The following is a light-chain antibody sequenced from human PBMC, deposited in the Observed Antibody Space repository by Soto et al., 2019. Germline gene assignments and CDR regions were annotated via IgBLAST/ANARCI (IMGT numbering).Light chain of an antibody. CDR1: ETISKS. Sequence: EIVLTQSPATLSLSPGERATLSCRASETISKSLAWYQQRRGQPPRLLMYDVSSRASDLPARFSGSGSGTDFTLTISSLEPEDFVIYYCQQRINWPFTFGPGTKVDF. CDR2: DVS. V-gene: IGKV3-11*01. CDR3: QQRINWPFT. J-gene: IGKJ3*01.